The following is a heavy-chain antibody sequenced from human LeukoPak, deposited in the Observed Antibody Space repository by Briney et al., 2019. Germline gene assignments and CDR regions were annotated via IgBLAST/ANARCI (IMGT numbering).Heavy chain of an antibody. CDR3: ARYETRAVTPLEN. J-gene: IGHJ4*02. Sequence: PGGSLRLSCAASGFTFSSYSMNWVRQAPGKGLEWVSSISSDSNYIIYPDSVKGRFTISRDNAKNSVYLQMNSLRAEDTAVYYCARYETRAVTPLENWGQGTLVTVSS. V-gene: IGHV3-21*01. CDR1: GFTFSSYS. CDR2: ISSDSNYI. D-gene: IGHD2-15*01.